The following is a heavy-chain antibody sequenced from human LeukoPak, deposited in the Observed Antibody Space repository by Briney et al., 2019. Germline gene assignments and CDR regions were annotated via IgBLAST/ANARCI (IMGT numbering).Heavy chain of an antibody. Sequence: PGRSLRLSCTASGFTFGDCAMSWVRQAPGKGLEWVGFIRSKAYGGTTEYAASVKGRFTISRDDSKSIAYLQMNSLKTEDTAVYYCTRVRIAAAGLGDYWGQGTLVTVSS. D-gene: IGHD6-13*01. V-gene: IGHV3-49*04. CDR3: TRVRIAAAGLGDY. J-gene: IGHJ4*02. CDR1: GFTFGDCA. CDR2: IRSKAYGGTT.